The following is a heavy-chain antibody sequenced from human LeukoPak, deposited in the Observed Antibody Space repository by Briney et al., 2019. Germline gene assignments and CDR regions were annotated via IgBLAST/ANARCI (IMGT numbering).Heavy chain of an antibody. D-gene: IGHD1-26*01. Sequence: SETLSLTCTVSGGSVNSGSYYWSWIRQPPGKGLEWIGYIYYSGSTNHNPSLKSRVTVSVDTSKNQFSLQLSSVTAADTAVYYCARGGSYFGNWGQGTLVTVSS. J-gene: IGHJ4*02. V-gene: IGHV4-61*01. CDR1: GGSVNSGSYY. CDR3: ARGGSYFGN. CDR2: IYYSGST.